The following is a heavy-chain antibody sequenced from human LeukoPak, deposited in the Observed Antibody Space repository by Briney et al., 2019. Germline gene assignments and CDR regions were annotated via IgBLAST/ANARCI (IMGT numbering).Heavy chain of an antibody. Sequence: GGSLRLSCAASGFTFSSYWMHWVRQAPGKGLVWVSRVNSDGSGTSYADSVKGRFTISRDNAKNSLYLQMNSLRAEDTAVYYCARELAQLEDIVVVPAAMPWFDPWGQGTLVTVSS. CDR2: VNSDGSGT. CDR1: GFTFSSYW. V-gene: IGHV3-74*01. CDR3: ARELAQLEDIVVVPAAMPWFDP. D-gene: IGHD2-2*01. J-gene: IGHJ5*02.